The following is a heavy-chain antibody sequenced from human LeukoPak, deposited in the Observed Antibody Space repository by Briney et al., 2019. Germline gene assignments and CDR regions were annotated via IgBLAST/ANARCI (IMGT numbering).Heavy chain of an antibody. V-gene: IGHV1-58*01. CDR2: IIVGSGAT. D-gene: IGHD3-16*01. J-gene: IGHJ4*02. Sequence: ASVKVSCKASGFTSTNFAVQWVRQARGQRLEWIGWIIVGSGATKCAQDFQERVTVTRDLSTSTLYMELRSLTSEDTAVYYCAADLSNPRMGASYLDSWGQGTLVTVSS. CDR1: GFTSTNFA. CDR3: AADLSNPRMGASYLDS.